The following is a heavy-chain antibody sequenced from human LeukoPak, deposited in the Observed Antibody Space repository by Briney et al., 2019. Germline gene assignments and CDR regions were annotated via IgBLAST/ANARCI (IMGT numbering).Heavy chain of an antibody. V-gene: IGHV3-23*01. CDR2: ISGSGGST. Sequence: GGSLRLSCAASGFTFSSYAMSWVRQAPGKGLERVSAISGSGGSTYYADSVKGRFTISRDNSKNTLYLQMNSLRAEDTAVYYCAKDVRNSGSPFDYWGQGTLVTVSS. D-gene: IGHD1-26*01. CDR3: AKDVRNSGSPFDY. CDR1: GFTFSSYA. J-gene: IGHJ4*02.